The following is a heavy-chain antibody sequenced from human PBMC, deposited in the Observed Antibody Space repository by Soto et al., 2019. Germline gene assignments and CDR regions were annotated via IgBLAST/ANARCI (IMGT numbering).Heavy chain of an antibody. D-gene: IGHD3-22*01. CDR2: ISGSGGST. Sequence: GGSLRLSCAASGFTFSSYAMSWVRQAPGKGLEWVSAISGSGGSTYYADSVKGRFTISRDNSKNKLYLQMNSLRAEDTAVYYCAINSGYYFSYFDYWGQGTLVTVSS. CDR3: AINSGYYFSYFDY. J-gene: IGHJ4*02. V-gene: IGHV3-23*01. CDR1: GFTFSSYA.